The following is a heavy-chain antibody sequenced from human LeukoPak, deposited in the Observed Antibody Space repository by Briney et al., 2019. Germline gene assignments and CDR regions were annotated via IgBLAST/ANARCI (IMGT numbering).Heavy chain of an antibody. CDR3: AKDEFRQETTTPGF. D-gene: IGHD4-17*01. V-gene: IGHV3-30*18. CDR2: ISYAGSDE. CDR1: GFIFDTYG. Sequence: PGGSLRLSCAASGFIFDTYGMHWVRQAPGKGLEWVAVISYAGSDEFYADSVKGRFTISRGNSKNTLYLQMSSLRPEDTAVYYCAKDEFRQETTTPGFWGQGTLVTVSS. J-gene: IGHJ4*02.